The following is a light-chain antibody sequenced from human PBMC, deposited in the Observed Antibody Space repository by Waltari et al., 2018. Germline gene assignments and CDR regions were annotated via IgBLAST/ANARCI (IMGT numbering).Light chain of an antibody. CDR1: QSVLYSSNNKNY. V-gene: IGKV4-1*01. J-gene: IGKJ3*01. CDR3: QQYYSTPFT. Sequence: DIVMTQSPDSLAVSLVERATINCKSSQSVLYSSNNKNYLACYQQKPGQPPKLLIYWASTRESGVRDRFSGSGSGRDFTLTISSLQAEDVAVYYCQQYYSTPFTFGPGTKVDIK. CDR2: WAS.